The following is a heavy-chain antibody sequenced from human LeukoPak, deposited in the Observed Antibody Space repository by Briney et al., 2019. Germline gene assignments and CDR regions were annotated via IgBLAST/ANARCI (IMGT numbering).Heavy chain of an antibody. CDR3: ARGYCSSTSCSKGDFDY. V-gene: IGHV6-1*01. Sequence: SQTLSLTCAISGDSVSSNSAAWNWIRQSPSRGLEWLGRTYYWSKWYNDYAVSVKSRITINPDTSKNQFSLQLNSVTPEDTAVYYCARGYCSSTSCSKGDFDYWGQGTLVTVSS. D-gene: IGHD2-2*01. CDR1: GDSVSSNSAA. J-gene: IGHJ4*02. CDR2: TYYWSKWYN.